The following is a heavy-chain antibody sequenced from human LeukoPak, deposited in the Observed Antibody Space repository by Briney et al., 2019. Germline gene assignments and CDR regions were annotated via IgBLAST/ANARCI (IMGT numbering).Heavy chain of an antibody. Sequence: PSETLSLTCTVSGGSISSYYWSWIRQPPGKGLEWIGYIYYSGSTNYNPSLKSRVTIPVDTSKNQFSLKLSSVTAADTAVYYCARGSYIAYAFDIWGQGTMVTVSS. CDR3: ARGSYIAYAFDI. D-gene: IGHD1-26*01. V-gene: IGHV4-59*01. CDR2: IYYSGST. CDR1: GGSISSYY. J-gene: IGHJ3*02.